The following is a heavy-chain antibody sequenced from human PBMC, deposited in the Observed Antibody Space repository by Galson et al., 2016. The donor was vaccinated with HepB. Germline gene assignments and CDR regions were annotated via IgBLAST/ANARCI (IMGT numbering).Heavy chain of an antibody. CDR1: GYTFNSYA. Sequence: SVKVSCKASGYTFNSYAMHWVRQAPGQRLGWMGGITPIFGTTNYAQRFQGEITITADKSTSQAYMELSSLRSEDTAVYYCARDSAVGATEFYFGMDVWGQGTTVTVSS. D-gene: IGHD1-26*01. CDR2: ITPIFGTT. V-gene: IGHV1-69*06. J-gene: IGHJ6*02. CDR3: ARDSAVGATEFYFGMDV.